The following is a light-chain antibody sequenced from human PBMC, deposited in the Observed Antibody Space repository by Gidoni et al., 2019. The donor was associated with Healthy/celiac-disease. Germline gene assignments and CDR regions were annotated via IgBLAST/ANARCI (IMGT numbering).Light chain of an antibody. CDR2: GAT. Sequence: EIVLTQSPGTLSWSPGERATLSCRASQSVSSSYLAWYPQKPGQAPRLLIYGATSRATGIPDRFSGRGSGTDFTLTISKLEPEDCAVYYCQQYGSSTGTFGQGTKLEIK. CDR1: QSVSSSY. V-gene: IGKV3-20*01. CDR3: QQYGSSTGT. J-gene: IGKJ2*01.